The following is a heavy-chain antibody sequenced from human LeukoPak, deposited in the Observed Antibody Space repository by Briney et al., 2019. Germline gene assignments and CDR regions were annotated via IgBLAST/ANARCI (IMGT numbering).Heavy chain of an antibody. J-gene: IGHJ4*02. CDR3: ARLAKCDGDCYSFDF. Sequence: PSETLSLTCAVSGDSISGHPWSWIRQPPGKGLDYIGSIDYNGYTNYNPSLKSRVTISADTSKNQLSLNLNSVTSADAAVYYCARLAKCDGDCYSFDFWGQGILVAVSS. CDR1: GDSISGHP. D-gene: IGHD2-21*02. CDR2: IDYNGYT. V-gene: IGHV4-59*11.